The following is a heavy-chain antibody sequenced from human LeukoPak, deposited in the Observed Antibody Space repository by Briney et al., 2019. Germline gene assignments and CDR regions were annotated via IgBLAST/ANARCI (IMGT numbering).Heavy chain of an antibody. J-gene: IGHJ4*02. CDR2: INHSGST. CDR1: GGSFSGYY. D-gene: IGHD4-17*01. Sequence: PSETLSLTCAVYGGSFSGYYWSWIRQPPGKGLEWIGEINHSGSTNYNPSLKSRVTISVDTSKNQFSLKLSSVTAADTAVYYCARETTEYYFDYWGQGTLVTVSS. CDR3: ARETTEYYFDY. V-gene: IGHV4-34*01.